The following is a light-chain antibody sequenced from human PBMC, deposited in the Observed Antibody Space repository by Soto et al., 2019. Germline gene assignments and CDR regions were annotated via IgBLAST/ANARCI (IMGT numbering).Light chain of an antibody. J-gene: IGLJ2*01. CDR3: HVWDSDSDHPV. CDR2: NEV. V-gene: IGLV3-21*04. CDR1: NIGSKS. Sequence: SYELTQSPSVSVAPGKTATIPCGGNNIGSKSVHWYQQKPGQAPVLVINNEVDRPSEIPERFSGSNSGNTATLTITRVDAGDEADYYCHVWDSDSDHPVFGGGTKLTVL.